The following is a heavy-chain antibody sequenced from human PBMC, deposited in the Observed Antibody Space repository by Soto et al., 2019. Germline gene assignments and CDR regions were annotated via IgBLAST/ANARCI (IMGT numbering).Heavy chain of an antibody. V-gene: IGHV5-51*01. CDR2: IYPGDSDT. D-gene: IGHD5-18*01. CDR1: GYSFTSYW. J-gene: IGHJ6*02. CDR3: ARQGGYSYGYDYYYYGMDV. Sequence: GESLKISCKGSGYSFTSYWIGWVRQMPGKGLEWMEIIYPGDSDTRYSPSFQGQVTISADKSISTAYLQWSSLKASDTAMHYCARQGGYSYGYDYYYYGMDVWGQGTTVTVSS.